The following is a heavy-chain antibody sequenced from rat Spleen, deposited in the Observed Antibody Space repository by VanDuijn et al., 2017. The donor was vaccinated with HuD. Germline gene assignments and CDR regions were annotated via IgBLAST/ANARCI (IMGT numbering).Heavy chain of an antibody. CDR3: AKTNTYYGYNTFAY. D-gene: IGHD1-9*01. CDR1: GYTFISYY. CDR2: INTGSGGT. V-gene: IGHV1-43*01. Sequence: QVQLQQSGAELAKPGSSVKISCKASGYTFISYYISWIKQTTGQGLEYVGYINTGSGGTNYNEKFKDKATLTVDKSSSTAFMQLSSLSPDDSAVYYCAKTNTYYGYNTFAYWGQGTLVTVSS. J-gene: IGHJ3*01.